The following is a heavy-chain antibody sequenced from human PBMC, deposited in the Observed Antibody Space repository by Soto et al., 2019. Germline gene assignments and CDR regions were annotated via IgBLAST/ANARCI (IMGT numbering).Heavy chain of an antibody. V-gene: IGHV4-61*01. Sequence: SETLSLTCTVSGGSVSSGSYYWSWIRQPPGKGLEWIGYIYYSGSTNYNPSLKSRDTISVDTSKNQFSLKLSSVTAADTAVYYCARADYSSSSGYYYYYGMDVWGQGTTVTVSS. D-gene: IGHD6-6*01. CDR1: GGSVSSGSYY. CDR2: IYYSGST. CDR3: ARADYSSSSGYYYYYGMDV. J-gene: IGHJ6*02.